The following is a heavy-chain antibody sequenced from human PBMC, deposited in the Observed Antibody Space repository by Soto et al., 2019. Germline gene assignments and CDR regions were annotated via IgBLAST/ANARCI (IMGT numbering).Heavy chain of an antibody. CDR3: ARDLGIAAAGHWFDT. V-gene: IGHV1-18*04. CDR1: GYTFTSYG. CDR2: ISAYNGNT. Sequence: ASVKVSCKASGYTFTSYGISWVRQAPGQGLEWMGWISAYNGNTNYAQKLQGRVTMTTDTSTSTAYMELRSLRSDDTAVYYCARDLGIAAAGHWFDTWGQGTLVTVSS. J-gene: IGHJ5*02. D-gene: IGHD6-13*01.